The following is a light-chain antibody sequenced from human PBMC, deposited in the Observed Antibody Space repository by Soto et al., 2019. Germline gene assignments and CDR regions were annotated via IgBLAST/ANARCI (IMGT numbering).Light chain of an antibody. CDR2: RES. CDR1: QSVSST. CDR3: QQYNKWPPMA. J-gene: IGKJ1*01. Sequence: EIVMTQSPATLSVSPGERATLSCRASQSVSSTLAWYQQKPGQAPRLLIYRESTRATGIPARFSGSGSGTEFTLTISSLQSEDFAVYYCQQYNKWPPMAFGQGTKVEIK. V-gene: IGKV3-15*01.